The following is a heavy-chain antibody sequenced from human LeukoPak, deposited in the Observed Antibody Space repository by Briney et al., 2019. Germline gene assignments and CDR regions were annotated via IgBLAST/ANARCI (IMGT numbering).Heavy chain of an antibody. CDR1: GFTFSSYS. V-gene: IGHV3-21*01. CDR3: ARGPPHDY. CDR2: MSSSRSYI. J-gene: IGHJ4*02. Sequence: GGSLRLSCAASGFTFSSYSMNWVRQAPGKGLEWVSSMSSSRSYIYYADSLKGRFTISRDNAKNSLYLQMDSLRAEDTAVYYCARGPPHDYWGQGTLVTVSS.